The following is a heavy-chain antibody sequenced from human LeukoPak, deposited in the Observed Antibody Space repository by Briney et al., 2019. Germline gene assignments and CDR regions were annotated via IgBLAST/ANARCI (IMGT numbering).Heavy chain of an antibody. CDR1: GFTFSSYE. V-gene: IGHV3-48*03. J-gene: IGHJ4*02. CDR3: ARYSPFDY. Sequence: GGSLRLSCAASGFTFSSYEMNWVRQAPGKGLEWISYLGSSDSPIYYADSVKGRFTISRDNAKNSLYLQMNSLRVEDTAVYYCARYSPFDYWGQGTLVTVSS. CDR2: LGSSDSPI. D-gene: IGHD2-21*01.